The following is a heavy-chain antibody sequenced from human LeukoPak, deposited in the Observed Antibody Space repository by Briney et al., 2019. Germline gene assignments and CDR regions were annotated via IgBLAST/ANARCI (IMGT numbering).Heavy chain of an antibody. J-gene: IGHJ5*02. V-gene: IGHV3-23*01. Sequence: GGSLRLSCTASGFTFNIYAMSWARQAPGEGLELDSTICGTRVGTYYADSVKGRFTISRDNSNSTLYQQTNSLGADDTSMYHCARPYSNSSYNWFDTWGQGTLVTVSS. CDR1: GFTFNIYA. CDR3: ARPYSNSSYNWFDT. D-gene: IGHD6-6*01. CDR2: ICGTRVGT.